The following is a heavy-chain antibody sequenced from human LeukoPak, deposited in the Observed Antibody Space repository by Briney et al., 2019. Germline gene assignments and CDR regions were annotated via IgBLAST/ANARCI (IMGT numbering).Heavy chain of an antibody. CDR1: GGSISSYY. J-gene: IGHJ6*03. Sequence: SETLSLTCTVSGGSISSYYWSWIRQPPGKGLEWIGYIYYSGSTNYNPSLKSRVTISVDTSKNQFSLKLSSVTAADTAVYYCARLKDYYYYMDVWGKGTTVTVSS. CDR2: IYYSGST. CDR3: ARLKDYYYYMDV. V-gene: IGHV4-59*01.